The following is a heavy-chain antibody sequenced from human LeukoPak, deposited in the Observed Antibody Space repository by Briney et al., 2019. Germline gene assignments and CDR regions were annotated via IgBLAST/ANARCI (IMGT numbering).Heavy chain of an antibody. CDR1: GFTFSNYG. J-gene: IGHJ4*02. Sequence: GSLRLFCAASGFTFSNYGMHWVRQAPGKGLEWVSFIQYDGSNKYYVDSVKGRFTISRDNSKNTLNLQMDSLRPEDTAMYYCAAYFDYWAQGTLVTVSS. V-gene: IGHV3-30*02. CDR3: AAYFDY. CDR2: IQYDGSNK.